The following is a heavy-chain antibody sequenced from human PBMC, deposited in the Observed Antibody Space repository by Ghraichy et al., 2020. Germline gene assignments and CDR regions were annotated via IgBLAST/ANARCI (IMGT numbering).Heavy chain of an antibody. D-gene: IGHD3-3*01. Sequence: SLTCAVYGGSFSGYYWSWIRQPPGKGLEWIGEINHSGSTNYNPSLKSRVTISVDTSKNQFSLKLSSVTAADTAVYYCARGPTDFWSGYSMYYFDYWGQGTLVTVSS. CDR1: GGSFSGYY. J-gene: IGHJ4*02. V-gene: IGHV4-34*01. CDR3: ARGPTDFWSGYSMYYFDY. CDR2: INHSGST.